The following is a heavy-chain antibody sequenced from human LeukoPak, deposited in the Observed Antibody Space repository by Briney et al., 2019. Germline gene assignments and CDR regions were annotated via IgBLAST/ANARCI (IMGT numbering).Heavy chain of an antibody. V-gene: IGHV4-59*12. CDR1: GGSINGYY. Sequence: KPSETLSLTCTVSGGSINGYYWSWIRQPPGKGLEWIGYIYYSGRTKYNPSLKRRVTISLDTSKNQFSLRLSSVPAADTAVYYCARSGGRGGRVWGQGTLVTVPS. CDR2: IYYSGRT. D-gene: IGHD5-12*01. CDR3: ARSGGRGGRV. J-gene: IGHJ4*02.